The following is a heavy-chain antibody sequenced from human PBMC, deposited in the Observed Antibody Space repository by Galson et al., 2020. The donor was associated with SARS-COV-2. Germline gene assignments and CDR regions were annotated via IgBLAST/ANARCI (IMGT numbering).Heavy chain of an antibody. CDR2: IRFDGTGI. D-gene: IGHD2-21*02. CDR3: ARTDNFDY. V-gene: IGHV3-74*01. J-gene: IGHJ4*02. Sequence: GEYLKISCAASGFTLTSSWMHWVRQPPGKGLVWVARIRFDGTGINYADPVKGRFTISRDIAKNTLYLQMNSLRGDDTAVYYCARTDNFDYWGQGTLVTVAS. CDR1: GFTLTSSW.